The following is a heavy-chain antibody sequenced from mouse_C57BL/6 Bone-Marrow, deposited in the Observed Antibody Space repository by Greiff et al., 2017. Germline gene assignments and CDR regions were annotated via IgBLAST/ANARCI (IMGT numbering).Heavy chain of an antibody. D-gene: IGHD2-1*01. V-gene: IGHV1-52*01. J-gene: IGHJ3*01. CDR1: GYTFTSYW. CDR2: IDPSDSET. CDR3: ARSAYYGNPFAY. Sequence: QVQLKQPGAELVRPGSSVKLSCKASGYTFTSYWMHWVKQRPIQGLEWIGNIDPSDSETHYNQKFKDKATLTVDKSSSTAYMQLSRLTSEDSAVYYCARSAYYGNPFAYWGQGTLVTVSA.